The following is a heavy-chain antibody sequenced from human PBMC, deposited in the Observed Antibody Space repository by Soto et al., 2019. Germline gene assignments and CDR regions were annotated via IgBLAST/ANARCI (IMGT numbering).Heavy chain of an antibody. CDR1: GGTFSSYA. V-gene: IGHV1-69*01. CDR2: IIPISDTT. CDR3: ARSQGSSTSLEIYYYYYYGMDV. D-gene: IGHD2-2*01. J-gene: IGHJ6*02. Sequence: QVQLVQSGAEVKKPGSSVKVSCKASGGTFSSYAISWVRQAPGQGLEWMGGIIPISDTTNYAQKLQGRVTITADESTSTAYMELSSLRSEDTAVYYCARSQGSSTSLEIYYYYYYGMDVWGQGTTVTASS.